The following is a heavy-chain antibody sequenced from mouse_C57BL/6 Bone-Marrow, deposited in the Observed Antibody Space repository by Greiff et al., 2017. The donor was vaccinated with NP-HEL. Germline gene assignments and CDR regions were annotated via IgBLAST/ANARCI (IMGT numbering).Heavy chain of an antibody. CDR3: ARRGRNYDYAMDY. CDR2: INPYNGGT. V-gene: IGHV1-19*01. D-gene: IGHD2-1*01. J-gene: IGHJ4*01. Sequence: GRRKKEGPVLVKPGASVKMSCKASGYTFTDYYMNWMKQSHGKSLEWIGVINPYNGGTSYNQKFKGKATLTVDKSSSTAYMELNSLTSEDSAVYYCARRGRNYDYAMDYWGQGTSVTVSS. CDR1: GYTFTDYY.